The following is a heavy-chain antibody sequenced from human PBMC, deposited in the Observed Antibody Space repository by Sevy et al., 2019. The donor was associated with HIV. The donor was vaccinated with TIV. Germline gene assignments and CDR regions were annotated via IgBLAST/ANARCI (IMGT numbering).Heavy chain of an antibody. CDR3: ARPRANYVDHYFFYAMDV. CDR2: ISYDGSHK. V-gene: IGHV3-30-3*01. Sequence: RGSLRLSCAASGFAVSKYYAMHWVRQAPGKGLEWVALISYDGSHKYYADSVKGRFTISRDNFKNTLYLQMNSLTTEDTAVYYCARPRANYVDHYFFYAMDVWGQGTTVTVS. CDR1: GFAVSKYYA. D-gene: IGHD4-17*01. J-gene: IGHJ6*02.